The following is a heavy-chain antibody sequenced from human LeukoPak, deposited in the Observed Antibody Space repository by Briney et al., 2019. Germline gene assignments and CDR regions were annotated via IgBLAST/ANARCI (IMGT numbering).Heavy chain of an antibody. V-gene: IGHV3-64D*06. D-gene: IGHD2-2*01. Sequence: PGGSLRLSCSASGFTFSSYAMHWVRQAPGKGLEYVSAIRSNGGSTYYADSVKGRFTISRDNSKNTLYLQMSSLRAEDTAVYYCVKDKDCSSTSCDGLFDYGGQGTLVTVSA. CDR1: GFTFSSYA. CDR2: IRSNGGST. CDR3: VKDKDCSSTSCDGLFDY. J-gene: IGHJ4*02.